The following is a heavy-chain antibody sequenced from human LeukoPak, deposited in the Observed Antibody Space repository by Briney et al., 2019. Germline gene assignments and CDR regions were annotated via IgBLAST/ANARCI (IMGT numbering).Heavy chain of an antibody. CDR2: IYYSRST. CDR1: GGSISSSSYY. J-gene: IGHJ4*02. V-gene: IGHV4-39*07. D-gene: IGHD1-1*01. Sequence: SETLSLTCTVSGGSISSSSYYWGWIRQPPGKGLEWIGSIYYSRSTYYNPSFKSRVTISVDTSKNPFSLKLSSVTAADTAVYYCASDRVLRGTYYFDYWGQGTLVTVSS. CDR3: ASDRVLRGTYYFDY.